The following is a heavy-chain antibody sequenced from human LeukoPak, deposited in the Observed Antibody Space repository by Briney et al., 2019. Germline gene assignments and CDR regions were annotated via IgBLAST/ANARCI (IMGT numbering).Heavy chain of an antibody. CDR1: GFTFSSYW. CDR2: INSDGSST. V-gene: IGHV3-74*03. Sequence: GGTLRLSCAASGFTFSSYWMHWVRQAPGKELVWVSRINSDGSSTTYADSVKGRFTISRDNAKNTLYLQMNSLRAEDTAMYYCARQYSYDSSGYYPWDYWGQGTLVTVSS. J-gene: IGHJ4*02. CDR3: ARQYSYDSSGYYPWDY. D-gene: IGHD3-22*01.